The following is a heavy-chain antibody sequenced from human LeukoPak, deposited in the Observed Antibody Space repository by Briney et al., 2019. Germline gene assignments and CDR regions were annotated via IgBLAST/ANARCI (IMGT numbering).Heavy chain of an antibody. CDR3: AGINSESYYAYYYYYMDG. Sequence: PSETLSLSCTVSGDSISSYYWSWIRQPPGKGLEWIGYIYYSGSTNYNPSLKSRVTISVATSTHEFSLKLSSMTAADTAVFYCAGINSESYYAYYYYYMDGWGKGTTVSVSS. CDR1: GDSISSYY. J-gene: IGHJ6*03. D-gene: IGHD1-26*01. V-gene: IGHV4-59*01. CDR2: IYYSGST.